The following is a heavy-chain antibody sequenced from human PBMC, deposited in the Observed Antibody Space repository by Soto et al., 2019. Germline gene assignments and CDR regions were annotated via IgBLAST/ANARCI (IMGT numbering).Heavy chain of an antibody. Sequence: QVQLVQSGAEVKKPGSSVKVSCKASGGTFSSYAISWVRQAPGQGREWMGGIIPIFGTANHAQKFQGRVTIIADESTSTVYMELRSLRSDDTAIYYCARGWGYDSTDYYYAYWGQGTLVIVSS. D-gene: IGHD3-22*01. CDR3: ARGWGYDSTDYYYAY. J-gene: IGHJ4*02. V-gene: IGHV1-69*01. CDR1: GGTFSSYA. CDR2: IIPIFGTA.